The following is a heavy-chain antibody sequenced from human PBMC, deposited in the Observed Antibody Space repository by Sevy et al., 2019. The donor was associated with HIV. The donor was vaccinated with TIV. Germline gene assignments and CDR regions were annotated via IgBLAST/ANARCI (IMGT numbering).Heavy chain of an antibody. V-gene: IGHV3-9*01. CDR3: AKAIEGYYDSSGLDY. CDR1: GFTFDDYA. CDR2: ISWNSGSI. Sequence: GGSLRLSCAASGFTFDDYAMHWVRQAPGKGLEWVSGISWNSGSIGYADSVKGRFTISRDNAKNSLYLQMNSLRAEDTALSYCAKAIEGYYDSSGLDYWGQGTLVTVSS. J-gene: IGHJ4*02. D-gene: IGHD3-22*01.